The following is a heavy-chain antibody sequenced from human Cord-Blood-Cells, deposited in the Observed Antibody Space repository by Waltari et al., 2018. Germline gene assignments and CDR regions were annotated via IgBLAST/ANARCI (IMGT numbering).Heavy chain of an antibody. J-gene: IGHJ2*01. Sequence: QVQLQQWGAGLLKPSETLSLTCAVYGGSFSGYSWSWIRQPPGKGLEWIGEINHSGSTNYNPSLKSRVTISVDTSKNQFSLKLSSVTAADTAVYYCARVGLGYWYFDLWGRGTLVTVSS. CDR3: ARVGLGYWYFDL. CDR2: INHSGST. D-gene: IGHD3-9*01. V-gene: IGHV4-34*01. CDR1: GGSFSGYS.